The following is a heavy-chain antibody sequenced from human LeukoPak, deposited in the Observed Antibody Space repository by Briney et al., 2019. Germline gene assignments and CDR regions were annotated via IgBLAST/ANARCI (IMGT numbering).Heavy chain of an antibody. CDR1: GYTFTGYY. CDR2: VNPNSGGT. D-gene: IGHD3-22*01. CDR3: ARAADYYDTSVYYFDY. J-gene: IGHJ4*02. V-gene: IGHV1-2*02. Sequence: GASVKVSCKASGYTFTGYYLHWVRQAPGQGLEWRGWVNPNSGGTNYAQKFQGRVTMTSDTSISTTYMELSRLRSDDTAVYYCARAADYYDTSVYYFDYWGQGTLVTVSS.